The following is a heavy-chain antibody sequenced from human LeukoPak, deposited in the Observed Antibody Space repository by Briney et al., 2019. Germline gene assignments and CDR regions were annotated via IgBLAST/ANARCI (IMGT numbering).Heavy chain of an antibody. J-gene: IGHJ4*02. CDR2: IYTSGST. CDR3: ARASILYSRPTNFDY. V-gene: IGHV4-4*07. D-gene: IGHD6-13*01. CDR1: GGSISSYH. Sequence: SETLSLTCTVSGGSISSYHRSWIWQPAGKGLEWIGRIYTSGSTNYNPSLKSRVTMSVDTSKNQFSLKLSSVTAADTAVYYCARASILYSRPTNFDYWGQGTLVTVSS.